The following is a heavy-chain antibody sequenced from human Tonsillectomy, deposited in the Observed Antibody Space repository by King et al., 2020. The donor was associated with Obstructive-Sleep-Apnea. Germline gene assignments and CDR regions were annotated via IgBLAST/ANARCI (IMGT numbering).Heavy chain of an antibody. D-gene: IGHD2-15*01. V-gene: IGHV5-51*01. CDR2: IYPGDSDT. CDR1: GYSFTSYW. J-gene: IGHJ6*02. Sequence: QLVQSGAEVKKPGESLKISCKGSGYSFTSYWIGWVRQMPGKGLEWMGIIYPGDSDTRYSPSFQGQVTISADKSISTAYLQWSSLKASDTDMYYCARRTAYCSGGSGYSYYGMDVWGQGTTVTVSS. CDR3: ARRTAYCSGGSGYSYYGMDV.